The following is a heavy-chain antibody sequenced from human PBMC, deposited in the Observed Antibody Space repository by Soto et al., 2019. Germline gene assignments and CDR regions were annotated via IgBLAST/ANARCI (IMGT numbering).Heavy chain of an antibody. J-gene: IGHJ6*02. CDR1: GFTFSSYW. D-gene: IGHD6-25*01. Sequence: EVQLVESGGGLVQPGGSLRLSCAAPGFTFSSYWMSWVRQAPGKGLEWVANINQDVSELYYVGCVKGRFTISRDNAKNSLYLQMNSLRAEDTAVYYCVRDLIASGAMDVWGQGTTVIVSS. CDR2: INQDVSEL. CDR3: VRDLIASGAMDV. V-gene: IGHV3-7*04.